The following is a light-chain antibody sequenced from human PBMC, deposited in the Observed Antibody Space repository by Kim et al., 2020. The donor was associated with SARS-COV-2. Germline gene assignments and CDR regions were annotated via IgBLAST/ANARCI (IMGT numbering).Light chain of an antibody. CDR3: MQGTHWPFS. V-gene: IGKV2-30*01. CDR2: KIS. CDR1: QSLVYSDGNTF. Sequence: DVVMTQSPLSLPVTLGQPASISCRSVQSLVYSDGNTFLNWFHQRAGQPPRRLIYKISNRDSGVPDRFSGSGSGTDFTLKISRVEAEDVGVYYCMQGTHWPFSFGQGTELEI. J-gene: IGKJ2*03.